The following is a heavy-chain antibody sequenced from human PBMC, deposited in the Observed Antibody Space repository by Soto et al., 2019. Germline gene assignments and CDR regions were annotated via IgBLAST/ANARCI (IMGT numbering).Heavy chain of an antibody. V-gene: IGHV3-11*01. CDR1: GFTFSDYY. J-gene: IGHJ4*02. CDR2: ISSSGSTI. CDR3: ASPASGILQAVAIDY. D-gene: IGHD6-19*01. Sequence: GGSLRLSCAASGFTFSDYYMSWIRQAPGKGLEWVSYISSSGSTIYYADSVKGRFTISRDNAKNSLYLQMNSLRAEDTAVYYCASPASGILQAVAIDYWGQGTLVTVSS.